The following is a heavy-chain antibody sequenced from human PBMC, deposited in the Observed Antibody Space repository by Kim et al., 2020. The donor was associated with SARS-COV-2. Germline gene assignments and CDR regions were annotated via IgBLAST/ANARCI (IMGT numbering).Heavy chain of an antibody. D-gene: IGHD3-10*01. CDR3: AKGHHYYGHHHLYYFDY. CDR1: GFTFSSYA. Sequence: GGSLRLSCAASGFTFSSYAMSWVRQAPGKGLEWVSAISGSGGSTYYADSVKGRFTISRDNSKNTLYLQMNSLRAEDTAVYYCAKGHHYYGHHHLYYFDYWGQGTLVTVSS. CDR2: ISGSGGST. V-gene: IGHV3-23*01. J-gene: IGHJ4*02.